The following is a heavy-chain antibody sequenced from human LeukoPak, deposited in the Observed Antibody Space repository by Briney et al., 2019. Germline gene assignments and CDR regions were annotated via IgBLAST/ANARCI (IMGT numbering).Heavy chain of an antibody. V-gene: IGHV4-39*01. CDR1: GGSISSSASY. D-gene: IGHD2-2*03. CDR2: IFYSGST. CDR3: ARHGSTDYFDY. J-gene: IGHJ4*02. Sequence: PSGTLSLTCAVSGGSISSSASYWGWIRQPPGKGLEWIGRIFYSGSTYYNPSLKSRVTISVHTSNIQFSLRLSSVTAADTAMYYCARHGSTDYFDYWGQGTLVTVSS.